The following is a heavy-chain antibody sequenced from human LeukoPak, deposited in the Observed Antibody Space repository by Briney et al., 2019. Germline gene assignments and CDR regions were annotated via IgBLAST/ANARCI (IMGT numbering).Heavy chain of an antibody. D-gene: IGHD6-13*01. Sequence: ASVKVSCKASGYTFTGYYMHWVRQAPGQGLEWMGWINPNSGGTNYAQKFQGRVTMTRDTSISTAYMELSRLRSDDTAVYYCARGHRIAAAGPIYYYYMDVWGKGTTVTVS. J-gene: IGHJ6*03. CDR1: GYTFTGYY. V-gene: IGHV1-2*02. CDR2: INPNSGGT. CDR3: ARGHRIAAAGPIYYYYMDV.